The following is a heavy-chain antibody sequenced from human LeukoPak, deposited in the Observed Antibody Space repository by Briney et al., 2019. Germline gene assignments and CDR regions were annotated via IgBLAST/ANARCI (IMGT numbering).Heavy chain of an antibody. Sequence: ASVKVSCKASGYTFTNFGISWVRQAPGEGLEWMGWISAKNGNTNYAQKVQGRVTMTTDTSTSTAYMELRNLRSDDTAVYYCARLDGTYHRAYYYFYYMDVWGEGTTVTVSS. CDR1: GYTFTNFG. CDR3: ARLDGTYHRAYYYFYYMDV. J-gene: IGHJ6*03. V-gene: IGHV1-18*01. CDR2: ISAKNGNT. D-gene: IGHD3/OR15-3a*01.